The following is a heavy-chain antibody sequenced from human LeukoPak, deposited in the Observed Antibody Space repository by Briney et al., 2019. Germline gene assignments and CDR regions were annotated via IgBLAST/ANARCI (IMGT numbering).Heavy chain of an antibody. J-gene: IGHJ4*02. V-gene: IGHV4-59*08. CDR1: GGSISSYY. Sequence: ADTLSLTCTVSGGSISSYYGSWLRQPPGRVLEWRGYIYYTGSTNYNPSLKSRVTISVDTSKNQFSLKVTSVTSAHTPVFYCASEPVPLSSAWALFDYGGREPWSPSPQ. D-gene: IGHD6-25*01. CDR2: IYYTGST. CDR3: ASEPVPLSSAWALFDY.